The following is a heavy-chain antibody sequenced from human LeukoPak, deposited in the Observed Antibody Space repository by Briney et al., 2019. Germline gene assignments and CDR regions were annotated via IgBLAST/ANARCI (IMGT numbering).Heavy chain of an antibody. CDR1: GFTFSTYW. V-gene: IGHV3-7*05. CDR3: ARGDFCFDS. CDR2: IMEDGSEE. J-gene: IGHJ4*02. Sequence: GGSLRLSCAASGFTFSTYWMTWVRQAPGKGLEWVASIMEDGSEEYYVDSVKGRFIISRDNAKNSLYLQMNTLRVEDTAVYYCARGDFCFDSWGQGALVTVPS. D-gene: IGHD3-3*01.